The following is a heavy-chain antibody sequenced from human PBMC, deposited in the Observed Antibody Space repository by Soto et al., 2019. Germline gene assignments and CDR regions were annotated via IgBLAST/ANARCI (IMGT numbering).Heavy chain of an antibody. V-gene: IGHV3-30*18. Sequence: QVQLVESGGGVVQPGRSLRLSCAASGFTFSSYGMHWVRQAPGKGLEWVAVISYDGSNKYYADSVKGRFTISRDNSKNALYLQINSLRAEDTAVYYRAKAMEGLITGTTRVSRGAFDIWGQGTMVTVSS. D-gene: IGHD1-7*01. CDR2: ISYDGSNK. J-gene: IGHJ3*02. CDR3: AKAMEGLITGTTRVSRGAFDI. CDR1: GFTFSSYG.